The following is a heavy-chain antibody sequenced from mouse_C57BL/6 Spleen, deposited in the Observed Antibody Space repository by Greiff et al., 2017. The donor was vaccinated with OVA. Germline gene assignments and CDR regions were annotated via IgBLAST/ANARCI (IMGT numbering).Heavy chain of an antibody. CDR2: IYPGDGDT. V-gene: IGHV1-82*01. CDR3: AREGGY. CDR1: GYAFSSSW. Sequence: VQLQQSGPELVKPGASVKISCKASGYAFSSSWMNWVKQRPGKGLEWIGRIYPGDGDTNYNGKFKGKATLTADKSSSTAYMQLSSLTSGDSAVYVCAREGGYWGQGTTLTVSS. J-gene: IGHJ2*01.